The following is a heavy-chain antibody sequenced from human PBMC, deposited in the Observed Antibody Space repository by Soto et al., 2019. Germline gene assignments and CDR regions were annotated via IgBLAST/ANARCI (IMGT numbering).Heavy chain of an antibody. V-gene: IGHV5-51*01. Sequence: GESLKNSCDGFGYSFPTYWIGWLRQMPGKGLEWLGIIYPGDSTTRYSPSFQGQVTISVDKYINTAYLQWSSLKASDTAMYYCATSYDSCYHCPPHFYGLYVRGKVTPLTVS. D-gene: IGHD3-22*01. J-gene: IGHJ6*04. CDR3: ATSYDSCYHCPPHFYGLYV. CDR1: GYSFPTYW. CDR2: IYPGDSTT.